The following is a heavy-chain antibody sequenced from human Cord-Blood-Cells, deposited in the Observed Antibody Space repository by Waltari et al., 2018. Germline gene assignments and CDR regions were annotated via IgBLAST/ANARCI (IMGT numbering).Heavy chain of an antibody. Sequence: QVRLQQWGAGLLKPSETLSLTCAVYGGSFSGYYWSWIRQPPGKGLEWIGEINHSGSTNYNPSLKSRVTISVDTSKNQFSLKLSSVTAADTAVYYCARGWYFDYWGQGTLVTVSS. V-gene: IGHV4-34*01. CDR2: INHSGST. CDR1: GGSFSGYY. CDR3: ARGWYFDY. J-gene: IGHJ4*02.